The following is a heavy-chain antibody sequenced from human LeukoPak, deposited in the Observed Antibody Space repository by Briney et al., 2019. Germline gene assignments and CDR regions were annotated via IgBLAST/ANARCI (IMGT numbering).Heavy chain of an antibody. CDR3: ARAERKVQHSTQYYFAS. Sequence: GASVTVSCKASGYTFTNYDITWVRQATGQGLEWMGWMNPNSGNTGYAQKFQGRLTITRSISISTAYMELSSLRSEDTAVYYCARAERKVQHSTQYYFASWGQGTLVTVSS. D-gene: IGHD2-2*01. CDR2: MNPNSGNT. CDR1: GYTFTNYD. V-gene: IGHV1-8*01. J-gene: IGHJ4*02.